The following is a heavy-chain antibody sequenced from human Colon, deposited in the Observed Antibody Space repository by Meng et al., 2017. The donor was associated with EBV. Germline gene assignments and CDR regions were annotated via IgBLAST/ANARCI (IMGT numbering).Heavy chain of an antibody. CDR1: GGSFCANI. V-gene: IGHV4-34*01. J-gene: IGHJ5*01. CDR3: ARDPAQEDFDTSGYMYDS. Sequence: WGEVLLKPSETLALPCVVVGGSFCANIWTWISNSPGEGLEWIGEIHHSGSTKYNPSFKNRVSISLDTSKKKFSMQLTSVTAADTAVYFCARDPAQEDFDTSGYMYDSWGPGTLVTVSS. CDR2: IHHSGST. D-gene: IGHD3-22*01.